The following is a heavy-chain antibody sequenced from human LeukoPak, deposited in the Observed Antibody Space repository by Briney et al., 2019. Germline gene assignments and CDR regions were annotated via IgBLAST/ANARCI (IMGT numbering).Heavy chain of an antibody. Sequence: SETLSLTCTVSGGSVSSGTNKWSWIRQPPGKGLEWIGDISYSGSATHNPSLRSRVTMSVDTSTNQFSLTLGSVTAADTAVYYCATEVECSGGSCYSYGWFDPWAREPRSSSPQ. CDR1: GGSVSSGTNK. D-gene: IGHD2-15*01. CDR2: ISYSGSA. V-gene: IGHV4-61*01. CDR3: ATEVECSGGSCYSYGWFDP. J-gene: IGHJ5*02.